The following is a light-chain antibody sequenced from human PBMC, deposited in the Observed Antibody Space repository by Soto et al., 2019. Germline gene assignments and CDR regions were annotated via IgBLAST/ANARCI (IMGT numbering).Light chain of an antibody. V-gene: IGKV2-28*01. Sequence: DIVMTQSPLSLPVTPGEPASISCRSSQSLLHSNGYNYLDWYLQKPGQSPQLLIYFGSNRASGVPERFSGSGSATNFTIKISRGGAEYVGFYYCMQALQPPPWTSGQGTKVKI. CDR3: MQALQPPPWT. CDR1: QSLLHSNGYNY. CDR2: FGS. J-gene: IGKJ1*01.